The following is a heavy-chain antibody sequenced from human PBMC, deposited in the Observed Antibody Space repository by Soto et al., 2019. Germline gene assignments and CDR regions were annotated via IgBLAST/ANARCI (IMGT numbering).Heavy chain of an antibody. CDR2: IYYSGST. J-gene: IGHJ4*02. CDR1: GGSVSSYY. Sequence: SETLSLTCTVSGGSVSSYYWSWIRQSPGKGLEWIGYIYYSGSTKYKPSLKSRVTISVDTSKNQFSLKVSSATAADTAVYYCATHSNPNYGLSYFDYWRLGALVTVSS. V-gene: IGHV4-59*08. D-gene: IGHD4-17*01. CDR3: ATHSNPNYGLSYFDY.